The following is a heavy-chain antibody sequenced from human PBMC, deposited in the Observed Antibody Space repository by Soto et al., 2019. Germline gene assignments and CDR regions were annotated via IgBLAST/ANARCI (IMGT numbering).Heavy chain of an antibody. CDR3: AKTSSLFDY. CDR1: GFTFSNYA. D-gene: IGHD6-13*01. CDR2: ISKSGGGT. V-gene: IGHV3-23*01. Sequence: EVQLLESGGGLVQPGGSLRLSCAASGFTFSNYAMSWVRQAPGKGLEWVSSISKSGGGTYYADSVKGRFTISRANSKNTLYLQMNSLKDEATAVSSCAKTSSLFDYWGQGTLVTVSS. J-gene: IGHJ4*02.